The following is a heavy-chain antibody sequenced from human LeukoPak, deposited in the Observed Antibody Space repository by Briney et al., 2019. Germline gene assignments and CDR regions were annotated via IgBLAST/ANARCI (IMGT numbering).Heavy chain of an antibody. CDR2: ISYSGRP. V-gene: IGHV4-30-4*01. Sequence: SETLSLTCTVSGASISSDVYYWNWIRQPPGTGLERIGHISYSGRPYCSPSLKRQVIMSVHTSTNQFSLKLSSLTAAITAVYFCARSRFGSGTPYWFYPCGAGTLVTVSS. CDR1: GASISSDVYY. J-gene: IGHJ5*02. CDR3: ARSRFGSGTPYWFYP. D-gene: IGHD3-10*01.